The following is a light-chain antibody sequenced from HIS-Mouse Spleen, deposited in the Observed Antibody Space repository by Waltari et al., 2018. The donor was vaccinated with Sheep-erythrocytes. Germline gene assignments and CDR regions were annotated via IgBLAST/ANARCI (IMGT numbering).Light chain of an antibody. CDR2: WAS. Sequence: DIVMTQSPDSLAVSLCERATINCKSSQSVLYSSNNKNYLAWYQQKPGHPPKLLIYWASTRESGVPDRFSCSGSGTDFTLTISSLQAEDVAVYYCQQYYSTLTFGGGIIVEIK. J-gene: IGKJ4*01. CDR1: QSVLYSSNNKNY. V-gene: IGKV4-1*01. CDR3: QQYYSTLT.